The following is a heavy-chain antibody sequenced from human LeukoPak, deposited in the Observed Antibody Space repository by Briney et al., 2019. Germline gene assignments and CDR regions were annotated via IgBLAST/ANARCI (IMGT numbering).Heavy chain of an antibody. D-gene: IGHD4-11*01. CDR1: GNSFNNYW. J-gene: IGHJ4*02. V-gene: IGHV5-51*01. Sequence: GAPLQISGACAGNSFNNYWIVWVRPMPREGVEWMGIINRGNSDTIYSPSFQGLVTISVDKSISTAYLQWSSLKASDTAMYYCARRLTTATFDYWGQGTLVTVSS. CDR3: ARRLTTATFDY. CDR2: INRGNSDT.